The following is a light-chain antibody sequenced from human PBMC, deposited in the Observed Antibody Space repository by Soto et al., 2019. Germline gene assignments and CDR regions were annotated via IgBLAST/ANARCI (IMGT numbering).Light chain of an antibody. CDR2: DVS. V-gene: IGLV2-14*01. CDR3: SSYTGTNTVL. J-gene: IGLJ3*02. CDR1: SSDVGGYNY. Sequence: QSALTQPASVSGSPGQSITISCTGTSSDVGGYNYVSWYQQYPGKVPKVLIYDVSNRPSGVSNRFSGSKSGNTASLTISGLQAEDEADYYCSSYTGTNTVLFGGGTKLTVL.